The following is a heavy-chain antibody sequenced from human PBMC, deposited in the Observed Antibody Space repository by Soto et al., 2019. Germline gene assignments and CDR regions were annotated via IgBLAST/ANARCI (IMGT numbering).Heavy chain of an antibody. D-gene: IGHD3-10*01. CDR1: GASISSGGYY. J-gene: IGHJ4*02. CDR2: ILHTGGT. Sequence: SETLSLTCIVSGASISSGGYYWSWIRQHPGKGLEWIGYILHTGGTQYNPSLKSRVSMSVDKSKNQFSLHLTSVTAADTAVYYCARLQFGEGFDYWGQGALVTVSS. V-gene: IGHV4-30-2*01. CDR3: ARLQFGEGFDY.